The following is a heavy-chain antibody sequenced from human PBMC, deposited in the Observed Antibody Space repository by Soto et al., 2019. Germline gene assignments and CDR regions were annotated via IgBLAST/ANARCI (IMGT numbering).Heavy chain of an antibody. V-gene: IGHV3-30*18. Sequence: LRLSCAASGFTFSSYGMHWVRQAPGKGLGWLAVISYDGGDKYYTDSVKGRFTISRDNSKNTLYLQMNSLRAEDTAVYYCAKDGDVAAAGYYFDYWGQGTLVTVSS. CDR3: AKDGDVAAAGYYFDY. J-gene: IGHJ4*02. CDR2: ISYDGGDK. D-gene: IGHD6-13*01. CDR1: GFTFSSYG.